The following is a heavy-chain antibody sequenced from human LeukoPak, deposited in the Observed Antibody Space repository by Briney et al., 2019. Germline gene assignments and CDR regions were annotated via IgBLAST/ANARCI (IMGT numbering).Heavy chain of an antibody. D-gene: IGHD2-2*01. Sequence: ASVKVSCKVSGYTLTELSMHWVRQAPGKGLEWMGGFDPEDGETIYAQKFQGRVTITRNTSISTAYMELSSLRSEDTAVYYCAREGACSSTSCPIDYWGQGTLVTVSS. V-gene: IGHV1-24*01. J-gene: IGHJ4*02. CDR1: GYTLTELS. CDR2: FDPEDGET. CDR3: AREGACSSTSCPIDY.